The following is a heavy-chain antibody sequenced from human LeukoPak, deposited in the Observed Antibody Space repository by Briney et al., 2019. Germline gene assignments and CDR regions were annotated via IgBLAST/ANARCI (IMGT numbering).Heavy chain of an antibody. CDR1: GFTFSSYA. D-gene: IGHD3-22*01. V-gene: IGHV3-23*01. CDR2: ISGSGGST. CDR3: AKDLIVGIQLWFGDYYDSSGERFDY. J-gene: IGHJ4*02. Sequence: PGGSLRLSCAASGFTFSSYAMSWVRQAPGKGLEWVSAISGSGGSTHYADSVKGRFTISRDNSKNTLYLQMNSLRAEDTAVYYCAKDLIVGIQLWFGDYYDSSGERFDYWGQGTLVTVSS.